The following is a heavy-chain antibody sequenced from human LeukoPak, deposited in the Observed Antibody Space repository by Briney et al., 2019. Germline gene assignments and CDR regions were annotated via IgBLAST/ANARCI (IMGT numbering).Heavy chain of an antibody. CDR1: GYTFTAYY. D-gene: IGHD7-27*01. V-gene: IGHV7-4-1*02. CDR3: ARDSGRFTGDWYFDL. J-gene: IGHJ2*01. CDR2: INTNTGNP. Sequence: ASVRVSCKASGYTFTAYYLHWVRQAPGQGLEWMGWINTNTGNPTYAQGFTGRFVFSLDTSVSTAYLQISSLKAEDTAVYYCARDSGRFTGDWYFDLWGRGTLVTVSS.